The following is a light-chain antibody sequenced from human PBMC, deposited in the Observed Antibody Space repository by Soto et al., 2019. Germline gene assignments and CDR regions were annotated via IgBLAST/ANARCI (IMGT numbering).Light chain of an antibody. V-gene: IGKV3-15*01. J-gene: IGKJ5*01. CDR1: QSVSST. Sequence: EILMTHSPGTLSLSPCERATLSFSASQSVSSTFLAWYQHKPGQAPRLLISGASTRATGIPARFSGSGSGTEFTLTISSLQSEDFAVYYCQQYNNWPITFGQGTRLEIK. CDR3: QQYNNWPIT. CDR2: GAS.